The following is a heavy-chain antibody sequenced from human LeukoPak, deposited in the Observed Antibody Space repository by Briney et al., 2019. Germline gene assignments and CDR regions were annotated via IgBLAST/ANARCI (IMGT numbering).Heavy chain of an antibody. CDR3: ARAFGAENFDY. D-gene: IGHD1-26*01. J-gene: IGHJ4*02. CDR2: ISSNGGST. Sequence: GGSLRLSCAASGFTFSSYAMHWVRQAPGKGLEYVSAISSNGGSTFYADSVKGRFTISRDNSKNTLYLQMGSLRSEDMAVYYCARAFGAENFDYWGQGTPVTASS. V-gene: IGHV3-64*02. CDR1: GFTFSSYA.